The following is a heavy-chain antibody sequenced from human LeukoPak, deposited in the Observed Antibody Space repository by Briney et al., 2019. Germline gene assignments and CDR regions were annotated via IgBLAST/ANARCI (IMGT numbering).Heavy chain of an antibody. V-gene: IGHV4-34*01. CDR1: GGSFSGNY. J-gene: IGHJ6*03. CDR3: ATAWSGYTRNYYYMDV. D-gene: IGHD3-3*01. Sequence: PSETLSLTCAVYGGSFSGNYWSWSRQPPGKGLEWIGEINHSGSTNYNPSLKSRVTISVDTSKNQFSLKLSSVTAADTAVYYCATAWSGYTRNYYYMDVWGKGTTVTVSS. CDR2: INHSGST.